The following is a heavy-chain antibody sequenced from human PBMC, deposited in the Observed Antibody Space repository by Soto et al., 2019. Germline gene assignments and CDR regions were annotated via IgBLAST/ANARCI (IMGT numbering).Heavy chain of an antibody. J-gene: IGHJ6*02. CDR2: INHSGST. CDR1: GGSFSGYY. V-gene: IGHV4-34*01. CDR3: ASLATVGMDV. D-gene: IGHD4-17*01. Sequence: QVQLQQWGAGLLKPSETLSLTCAVYGGSFSGYYWSWIRQPPGKGLEWIGEINHSGSTNYNPSLKRRVTISVDTSKNQFSLKLSSVTAADTAVYYCASLATVGMDVWGQGTTVTVSS.